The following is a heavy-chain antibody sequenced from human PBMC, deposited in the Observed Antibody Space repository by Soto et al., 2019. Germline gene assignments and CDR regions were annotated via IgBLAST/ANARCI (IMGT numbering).Heavy chain of an antibody. CDR3: AKGGYYSLFDI. CDR1: GFPFSSYA. D-gene: IGHD3-16*01. J-gene: IGHJ3*02. CDR2: ISGSGGRT. Sequence: GGSLRLSCVASGFPFSSYAMSWVRQTPGKGLEWVPGISGSGGRTYYADSVKGRFTISRDNSNNTLSLQMHILRVEDTAVYFCAKGGYYSLFDIWGQGTMVTVSS. V-gene: IGHV3-23*01.